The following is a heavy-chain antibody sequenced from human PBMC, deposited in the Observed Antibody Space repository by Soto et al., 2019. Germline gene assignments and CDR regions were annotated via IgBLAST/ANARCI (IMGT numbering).Heavy chain of an antibody. J-gene: IGHJ4*02. Sequence: PGGSLRLSCAASGFSFSVYSMNWVRQAPGKGLEWVSYISGSSSTIYYADSVKGRFTISRDNSKNTLYLQMSSLRAEDTAMYYCARVANPAPVVSLAPIDDWGQGTLVTVSS. D-gene: IGHD2-15*01. CDR1: GFSFSVYS. V-gene: IGHV3-48*01. CDR3: ARVANPAPVVSLAPIDD. CDR2: ISGSSSTI.